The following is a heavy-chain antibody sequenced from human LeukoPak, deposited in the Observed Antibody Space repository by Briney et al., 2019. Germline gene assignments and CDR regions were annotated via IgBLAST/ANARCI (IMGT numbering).Heavy chain of an antibody. CDR2: INSGGGNT. D-gene: IGHD3-10*01. J-gene: IGHJ4*01. CDR1: GFTFSSYY. V-gene: IGHV3-74*01. Sequence: GGSLRLSCAASGFTFSSYYMHWVRQAPGKGPVWVSRINSGGGNTPYADSVTGRFTISRDNAKNTLYLQMNNLRAEDTAVYYCGFYGSGCPIWGERTLVTVSS. CDR3: GFYGSGCPI.